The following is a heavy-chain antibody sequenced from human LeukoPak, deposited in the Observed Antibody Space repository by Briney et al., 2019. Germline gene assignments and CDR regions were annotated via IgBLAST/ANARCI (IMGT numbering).Heavy chain of an antibody. CDR3: ARSYYDFWSGYSTYFDY. CDR1: GYTFTSYD. Sequence: AAVKVSCKASGYTFTSYDINWVRQATGQGLEWMGWMNPNSGNTGYAQKFQGRVTITRNTSISTAYMELSSLRSEDTAVYYCARSYYDFWSGYSTYFDYWGQGTLVTVSS. J-gene: IGHJ4*02. CDR2: MNPNSGNT. V-gene: IGHV1-8*03. D-gene: IGHD3-3*01.